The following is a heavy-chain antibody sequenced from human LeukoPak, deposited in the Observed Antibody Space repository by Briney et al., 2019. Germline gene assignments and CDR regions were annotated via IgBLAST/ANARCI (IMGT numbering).Heavy chain of an antibody. CDR3: AKDIGYGDFEYFQH. Sequence: GGSLRLSCAASGFTFSSYAMHWVRQAPGKGLEWVSGISWNSGSIGYADSVKGRFTISRDNAKNSLYLQMNSLRAEDTALYYCAKDIGYGDFEYFQHWGQGTLVTVSS. D-gene: IGHD4-17*01. CDR2: ISWNSGSI. J-gene: IGHJ1*01. V-gene: IGHV3-9*01. CDR1: GFTFSSYA.